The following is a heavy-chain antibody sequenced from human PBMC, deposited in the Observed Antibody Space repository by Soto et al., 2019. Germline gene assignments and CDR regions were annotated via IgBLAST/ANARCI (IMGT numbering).Heavy chain of an antibody. Sequence: ASVKVSCKASGYTFTSYGISWVRQAPGQGLEWMGWISAYNGNTNYAQKLQGRVTMTTDTSTSTAYMELRSLRSDDTAVYYCARDPIVGATTARGWFDPWGQGTLVTVSS. D-gene: IGHD1-26*01. CDR2: ISAYNGNT. V-gene: IGHV1-18*01. J-gene: IGHJ5*02. CDR1: GYTFTSYG. CDR3: ARDPIVGATTARGWFDP.